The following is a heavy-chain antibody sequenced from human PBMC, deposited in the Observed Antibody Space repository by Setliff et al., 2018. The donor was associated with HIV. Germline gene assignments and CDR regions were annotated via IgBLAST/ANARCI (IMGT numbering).Heavy chain of an antibody. D-gene: IGHD6-6*01. J-gene: IGHJ3*01. CDR3: ARPRVFDSFDV. CDR2: IYETGST. V-gene: IGHV4-59*08. CDR1: GDSISGYY. Sequence: SETLSLTCTVSGDSISGYYWSWIRQSPGKGLEWIGFIYETGSTYYNPSLKSRVSISIDTSKNQFSLKLSSVTAADTAVYFCARPRVFDSFDVWGQGTKVTVSS.